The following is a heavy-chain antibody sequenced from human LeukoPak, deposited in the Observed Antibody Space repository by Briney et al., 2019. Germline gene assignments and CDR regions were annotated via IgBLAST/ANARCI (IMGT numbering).Heavy chain of an antibody. CDR2: INWNGGST. V-gene: IGHV3-20*04. CDR3: ARVERGATTDY. Sequence: GGPLRLSCTASGFTFNAYAMNWVRQAPGKGLEWVSGINWNGGSTDYADSVKGRFTIPRDNAKNSLYLEMNSLRVEDTAFYYCARVERGATTDYWGQGTLVTVSS. J-gene: IGHJ4*02. D-gene: IGHD1-26*01. CDR1: GFTFNAYA.